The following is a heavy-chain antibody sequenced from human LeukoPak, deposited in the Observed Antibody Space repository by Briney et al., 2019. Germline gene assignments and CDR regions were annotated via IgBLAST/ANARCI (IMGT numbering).Heavy chain of an antibody. D-gene: IGHD3-3*01. CDR1: GFTFGKYW. Sequence: PGGSLRLSCVASGFTFGKYWMSWVRQAPGKGLEWVSAISGSGGSTYYADSVKGRFTISRDNSKNTLYLQMNSLRAEDTAVYYCAKDIGPPMYYDFWSGYYAYYYGMDVWGQGTTVTVS. J-gene: IGHJ6*02. CDR2: ISGSGGST. CDR3: AKDIGPPMYYDFWSGYYAYYYGMDV. V-gene: IGHV3-23*01.